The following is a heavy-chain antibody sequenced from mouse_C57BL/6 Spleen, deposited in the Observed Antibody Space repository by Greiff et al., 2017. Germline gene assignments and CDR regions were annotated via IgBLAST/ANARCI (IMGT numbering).Heavy chain of an antibody. V-gene: IGHV1-55*01. Sequence: QVQLQQPGAELVKPGASVKMSCKASGYTFTSYWITWVKQRPGQGLEWIGDIYPGSGSTNYNEKFKSKATLTVDTSSSTAYRQLSSLTSEDSAVYYCARSPPITTVVATDYFDYWGQGTTLTVSS. CDR1: GYTFTSYW. CDR2: IYPGSGST. CDR3: ARSPPITTVVATDYFDY. D-gene: IGHD1-1*01. J-gene: IGHJ2*01.